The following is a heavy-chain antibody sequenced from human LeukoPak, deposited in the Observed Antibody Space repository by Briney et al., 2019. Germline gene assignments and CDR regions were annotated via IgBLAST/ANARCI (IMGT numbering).Heavy chain of an antibody. V-gene: IGHV1-8*01. Sequence: ASVKVSCKASGYTFSNYDINWVRQAPGQGLEWMGWMNPNSGRRVYAQKFQGRVTMTRNSSINTAYMELTSLRSDDTAVYYCARGLSSDYWGQGTLVTVSS. J-gene: IGHJ4*02. CDR3: ARGLSSDY. CDR2: MNPNSGRR. CDR1: GYTFSNYD.